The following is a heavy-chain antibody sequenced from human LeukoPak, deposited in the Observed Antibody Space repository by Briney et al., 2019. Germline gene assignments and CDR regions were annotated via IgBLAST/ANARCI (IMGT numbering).Heavy chain of an antibody. CDR3: ARGVGQGYYYYGMDV. D-gene: IGHD1-26*01. V-gene: IGHV4-59*01. Sequence: SETLSLTCTVSGGSISSYYWSWIRQPPGKGLEWIGYIYYSGSTNYNPSLKSRVTISVDTPKNQFSLKLSSVTAADTAVYYCARGVGQGYYYYGMDVWGQGTTVTVSS. CDR2: IYYSGST. CDR1: GGSISSYY. J-gene: IGHJ6*02.